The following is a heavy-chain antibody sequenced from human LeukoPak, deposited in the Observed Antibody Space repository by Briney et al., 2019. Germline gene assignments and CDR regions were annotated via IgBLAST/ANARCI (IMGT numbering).Heavy chain of an antibody. D-gene: IGHD6-13*01. CDR2: FHTSGST. Sequence: SETLSLTCTVSGGSISSYYWSWIRQPAGKGLDWIGRFHTSGSTNYNPSLKSRVTMSVDTSKNQFSLKLSSVTAADTALYYCARVGVGIAAADDHYYYYYYMDVWGKGTTVTISS. J-gene: IGHJ6*03. V-gene: IGHV4-4*07. CDR3: ARVGVGIAAADDHYYYYYYMDV. CDR1: GGSISSYY.